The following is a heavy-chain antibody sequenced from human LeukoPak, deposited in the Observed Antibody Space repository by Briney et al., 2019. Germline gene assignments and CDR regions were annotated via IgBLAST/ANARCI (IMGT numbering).Heavy chain of an antibody. Sequence: GASVKVSCKASGYIFTGYYIHWVRQAPGQGLEWMGWINPNSGGTNYAQKFQGRVTMTRATSISTAYMELTRLTSDDTAVYYCARETATVTTAFDIWGQGTMVTVSS. CDR3: ARETATVTTAFDI. CDR1: GYIFTGYY. V-gene: IGHV1-2*02. D-gene: IGHD4-11*01. J-gene: IGHJ3*02. CDR2: INPNSGGT.